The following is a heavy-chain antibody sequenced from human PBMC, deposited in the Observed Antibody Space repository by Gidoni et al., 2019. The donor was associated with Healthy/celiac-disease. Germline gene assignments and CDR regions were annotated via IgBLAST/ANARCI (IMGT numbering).Heavy chain of an antibody. Sequence: QVQLVQSVAEVKKPWASVTVSCKASGYTFTSYGISWVRQAPGQGLEWMGWISAYNGNTNYAQKLQGRVTMTTDTSTSTAYMELRSLRSDDTAVYYCARDAYYCTGGVCFDYWGQGTLVTVSS. CDR2: ISAYNGNT. CDR1: GYTFTSYG. D-gene: IGHD2-8*02. V-gene: IGHV1-18*01. J-gene: IGHJ4*02. CDR3: ARDAYYCTGGVCFDY.